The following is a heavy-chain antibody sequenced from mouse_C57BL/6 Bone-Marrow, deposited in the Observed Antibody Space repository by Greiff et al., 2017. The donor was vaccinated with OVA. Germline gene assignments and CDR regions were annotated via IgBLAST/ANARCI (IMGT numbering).Heavy chain of an antibody. CDR2: IDPSDSYT. V-gene: IGHV1-50*01. CDR1: GYTFTSYW. CDR3: ASRGTH. Sequence: QVQLQQPGAELVKPGASVKLSCKASGYTFTSYWMQWVKQRPGQGLEWIGEIDPSDSYTNYNQKFKGKATLTVDTSSSTAYMQLSSLTSEDSAVYYCASRGTHWGQGTTLTVSS. J-gene: IGHJ2*01.